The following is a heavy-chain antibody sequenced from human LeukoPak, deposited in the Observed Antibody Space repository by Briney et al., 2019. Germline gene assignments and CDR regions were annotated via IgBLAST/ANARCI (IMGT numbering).Heavy chain of an antibody. V-gene: IGHV4-34*01. D-gene: IGHD5-24*01. CDR3: ARDKRLGSYYYGMDV. Sequence: SETLSLTCAVYGGSFSGYYWSWIRQPPGKGLEWIGEINHSGSTNYNPSLKSRVTISVDRSKNQFSLKLSSVTAADTAVYYCARDKRLGSYYYGMDVWGQGTTVTVSS. CDR1: GGSFSGYY. J-gene: IGHJ6*02. CDR2: INHSGST.